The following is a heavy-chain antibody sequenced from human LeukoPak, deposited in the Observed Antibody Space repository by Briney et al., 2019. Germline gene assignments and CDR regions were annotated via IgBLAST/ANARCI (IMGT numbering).Heavy chain of an antibody. J-gene: IGHJ5*02. V-gene: IGHV4-39*01. Sequence: SETLSLTCTVSDGSISSSSYYWGWIRQPPGKGLEWIGSIYYSGRTYYNPSLKSRVTISVDTSKNQFSLKLSSVTAADTAVYYCARARITIFGVVTSFNWFDPWGQGTLVTVSS. CDR2: IYYSGRT. D-gene: IGHD3-3*01. CDR3: ARARITIFGVVTSFNWFDP. CDR1: DGSISSSSYY.